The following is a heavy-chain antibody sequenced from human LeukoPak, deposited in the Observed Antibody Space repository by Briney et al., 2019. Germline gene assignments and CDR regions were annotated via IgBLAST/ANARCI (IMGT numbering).Heavy chain of an antibody. J-gene: IGHJ4*02. CDR1: GFTFSNAW. Sequence: GGSLRLSCAASGFTFSNAWMSWVRQAPGKGLEWVGRIKSKTDGGTPDYAAPVKGRFTISRDDSKNTLYLQMNSLKTEDTAVYYCAGVSRSSWYDYWGQGTLVTVSS. D-gene: IGHD6-13*01. V-gene: IGHV3-15*01. CDR2: IKSKTDGGTP. CDR3: AGVSRSSWYDY.